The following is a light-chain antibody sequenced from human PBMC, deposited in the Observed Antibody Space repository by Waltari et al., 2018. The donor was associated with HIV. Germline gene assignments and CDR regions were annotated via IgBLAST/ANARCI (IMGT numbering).Light chain of an antibody. CDR1: GSAVGVHNY. CDR3: SSYTSSSTYVV. Sequence: QLALTHPPPVPGPPGRSFTISCTGPGSAVGVHNYFSWYQQHPCKAPNLMIYDVSKRPSGVSNRFSGSKSGNTASLTISGLQAEDEADYYCSSYTSSSTYVVFGGGTKLTVL. V-gene: IGLV2-14*01. CDR2: DVS. J-gene: IGLJ2*01.